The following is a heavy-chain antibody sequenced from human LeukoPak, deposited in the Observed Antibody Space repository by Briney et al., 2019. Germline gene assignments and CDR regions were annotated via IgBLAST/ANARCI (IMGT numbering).Heavy chain of an antibody. Sequence: PSETLSLTCTVSGGSISSSSYYWGWIRQPPGKGLEWIGSIYYSGSTYYNPSLKSRVTISVDTSKNQYSLKLSSVTAADTAVYYCARWGEHSTFPVFAFDLWGQGTMVTVSS. CDR2: IYYSGST. D-gene: IGHD3-10*01. CDR1: GGSISSSSYY. J-gene: IGHJ3*01. V-gene: IGHV4-39*07. CDR3: ARWGEHSTFPVFAFDL.